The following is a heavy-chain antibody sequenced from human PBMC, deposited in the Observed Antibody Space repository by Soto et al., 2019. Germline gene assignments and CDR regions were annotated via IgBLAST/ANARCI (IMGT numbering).Heavy chain of an antibody. CDR1: GGSLSGYY. V-gene: IGHV4-34*01. Sequence: SXTLSLTCAVYGGSLSGYYWSWIRQSPVNGLEWIGEINHTGSTNYNPSLKSRATISVDTSKNQFSLKLNSVTAADTAVYYCATQAPYSSSPYYYYYLDVWGKGTTVTVSS. J-gene: IGHJ6*03. CDR2: INHTGST. CDR3: ATQAPYSSSPYYYYYLDV. D-gene: IGHD6-6*01.